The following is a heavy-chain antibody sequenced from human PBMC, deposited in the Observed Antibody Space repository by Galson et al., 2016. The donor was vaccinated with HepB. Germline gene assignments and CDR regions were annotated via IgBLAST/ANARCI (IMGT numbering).Heavy chain of an antibody. J-gene: IGHJ4*02. CDR3: ARDLPLLG. CDR2: ISSSGGTI. D-gene: IGHD2-15*01. V-gene: IGHV3-48*01. Sequence: LRLSCAASGFTFISYNMNWVRQAPGKGLEWISYISSSGGTIYYADSVKGRFTISRDDSKNTLYLQMNSLRAEDTAVYYCARDLPLLGWGQGTLVTVSS. CDR1: GFTFISYN.